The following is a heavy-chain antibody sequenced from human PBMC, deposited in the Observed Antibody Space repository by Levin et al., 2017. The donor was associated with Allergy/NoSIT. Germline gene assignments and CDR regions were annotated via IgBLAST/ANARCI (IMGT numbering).Heavy chain of an antibody. CDR1: GGSISSSSYY. J-gene: IGHJ3*02. D-gene: IGHD2-15*01. CDR2: IYYSGST. CDR3: ATLWPPQGPAATFGAFDI. Sequence: RASETLSLTCTVSGGSISSSSYYWGWIRQPPGKGLEWIGSIYYSGSTYYNPSLKSRVTISVDTSKNQFSLKLSSVTAADTAVYYCATLWPPQGPAATFGAFDIWGQGTMVTVSS. V-gene: IGHV4-39*01.